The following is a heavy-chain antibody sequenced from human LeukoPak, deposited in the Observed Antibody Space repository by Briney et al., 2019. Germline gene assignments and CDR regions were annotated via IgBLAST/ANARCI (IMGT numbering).Heavy chain of an antibody. J-gene: IGHJ6*03. V-gene: IGHV1-46*01. CDR3: ARAGRDGYNSGDYYYYYMDV. CDR1: GYTFTSYY. D-gene: IGHD5-24*01. Sequence: ASVKLSCKASGYTFTSYYMHWVRQAPGQGLEWMGIINPSGGSTSYAQKFQGRVTMPRDTSTSTVYMELSSLRSEDTAVYYCARAGRDGYNSGDYYYYYMDVWGKGTTVTVSS. CDR2: INPSGGST.